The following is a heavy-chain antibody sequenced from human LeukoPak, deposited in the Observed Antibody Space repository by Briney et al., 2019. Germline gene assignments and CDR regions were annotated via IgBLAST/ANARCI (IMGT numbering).Heavy chain of an antibody. Sequence: GRSLRLSCAASGFTFSSYGMHWVRQAPGKGLERVAVISYDGSNKYYADSVKGRFTISRDNSKNTLYLQMNSLRAEDTAVYYCARQGYCSSTSCLAYYYYYYGMDVWGQGTTVTVSS. J-gene: IGHJ6*02. V-gene: IGHV3-30*03. CDR1: GFTFSSYG. CDR2: ISYDGSNK. CDR3: ARQGYCSSTSCLAYYYYYYGMDV. D-gene: IGHD2-2*01.